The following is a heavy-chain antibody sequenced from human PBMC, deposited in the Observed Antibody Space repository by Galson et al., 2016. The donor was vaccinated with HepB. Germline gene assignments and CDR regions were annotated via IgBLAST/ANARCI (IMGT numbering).Heavy chain of an antibody. CDR2: IGGSGGSI. D-gene: IGHD1-14*01. CDR1: GFTFGSYA. V-gene: IGHV3-23*01. Sequence: SLRLSCAASGFTFGSYAMTWVRQAPGKGLEWVSGIGGSGGSINYADSVKGRFTISRDNPKNTLYLQMNSLRAEDTDVYYCAKGPTGYYYYGMEVWGQGTTGTVSS. CDR3: AKGPTGYYYYGMEV. J-gene: IGHJ6*02.